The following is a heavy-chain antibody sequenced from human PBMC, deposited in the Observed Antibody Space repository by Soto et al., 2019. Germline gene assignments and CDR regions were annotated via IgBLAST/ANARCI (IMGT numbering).Heavy chain of an antibody. CDR1: VGSVTSGRYS. CDR2: MYYSGST. J-gene: IGHJ6*02. CDR3: ASERIKIGYSHYYGMKV. D-gene: IGHD3-22*01. V-gene: IGHV4-61*01. Sequence: PQPLSLTCTVSVGSVTSGRYSLCLIRQPPAKGLEWIWHMYYSGSTNYNPYLKRRATISIDTSKNQFYLNLGSVTAADTAVYLCASERIKIGYSHYYGMKVWGQGSTVTVS.